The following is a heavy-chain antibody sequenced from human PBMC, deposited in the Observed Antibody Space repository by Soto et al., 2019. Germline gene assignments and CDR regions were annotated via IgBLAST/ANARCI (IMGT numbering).Heavy chain of an antibody. CDR2: INAGNGNT. V-gene: IGHV1-3*05. J-gene: IGHJ6*02. D-gene: IGHD5-18*01. CDR3: ARDLDTAMARVPLNYYYGMDV. CDR1: GYTFTSYA. Sequence: QVQLVQSGAEEKKPGASVKVSCKASGYTFTSYAMHRVRQAPGQRLEWMGWINAGNGNTKYSQKFQGRVTITRDTSASTAYRELSSLRSEDTAVYYCARDLDTAMARVPLNYYYGMDVWGQGTTVTVSS.